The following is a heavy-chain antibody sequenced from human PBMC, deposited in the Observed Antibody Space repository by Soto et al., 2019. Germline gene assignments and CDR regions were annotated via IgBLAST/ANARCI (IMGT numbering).Heavy chain of an antibody. J-gene: IGHJ4*02. V-gene: IGHV3-30*18. D-gene: IGHD3-3*01. CDR2: ISPDGSNK. Sequence: QMQLVESGGGVVQPGRSLRLSCAASGFTFSSYGMHWVRQAPGKGLEWVAVISPDGSNKYYADSVKGRFTISRDNSKYTLYLQMNSLRVEDTAVYFCAKDRGLRFLYQTIDYWGQGTLVTVSS. CDR3: AKDRGLRFLYQTIDY. CDR1: GFTFSSYG.